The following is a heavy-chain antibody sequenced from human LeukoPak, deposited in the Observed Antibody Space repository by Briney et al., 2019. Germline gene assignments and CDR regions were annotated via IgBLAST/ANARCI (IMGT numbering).Heavy chain of an antibody. CDR3: ARDQQLDFDY. CDR2: ISSSSSYI. CDR1: GFTFSSYS. J-gene: IGHJ4*02. Sequence: PGGSLRLSCAASGFTFSSYSMNWVRQAPGKGLEWVSSISSSSSYIYYADSVKGRFTISRDNAKNSLYLQMNSLRAENTAVYYCARDQQLDFDYWGQGTLVTVSS. V-gene: IGHV3-21*01. D-gene: IGHD6-13*01.